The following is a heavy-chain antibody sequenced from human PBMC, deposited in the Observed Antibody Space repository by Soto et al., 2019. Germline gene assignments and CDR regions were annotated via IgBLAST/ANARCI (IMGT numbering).Heavy chain of an antibody. CDR1: GCTFSSYA. V-gene: IGHV1-69*13. D-gene: IGHD5-18*01. CDR2: IIPIFGTA. Sequence: RASVKVSCKASGCTFSSYAISWVLQAPGQGLEWMGGIIPIFGTANYAQKFQGRVTITADESTSTAYMELSSLTSDDTAVYYCAREHPQSGYCYGLGDYYYYYGMDLRGQGTTVTVSS. J-gene: IGHJ6*02. CDR3: AREHPQSGYCYGLGDYYYYYGMDL.